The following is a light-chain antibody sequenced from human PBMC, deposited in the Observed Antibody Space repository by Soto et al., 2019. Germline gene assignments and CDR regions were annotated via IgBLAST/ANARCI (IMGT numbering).Light chain of an antibody. CDR2: KAS. V-gene: IGKV1-5*03. J-gene: IGKJ1*01. Sequence: DIQMTQSPSTLSASVGDRVTIDFRASQSISSWLAWYQQKPGKAPKLLIYKASSLESGVPSRFSGSGSGTEFTLTISSLQPDDFATYYCQQYNSYRTFGQGTKVDIK. CDR1: QSISSW. CDR3: QQYNSYRT.